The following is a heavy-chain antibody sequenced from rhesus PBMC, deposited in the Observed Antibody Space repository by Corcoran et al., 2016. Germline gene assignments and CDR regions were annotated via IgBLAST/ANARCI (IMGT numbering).Heavy chain of an antibody. CDR2: SSGRVGST. V-gene: IGHV4-173*01. CDR1: GGSISSNY. Sequence: QLQLQESGPGLVKPSETLSLTCAVSGGSISSNYWSLIRPPPGKGLEWIGRSSGRVGSTHHNPSLKMRVTMSTDTSKNQFSLKLSSVTAAGTAVYYCASWDWNSYYYGLDSWGQGVVVTVSS. D-gene: IGHD1-26*01. J-gene: IGHJ6*01. CDR3: ASWDWNSYYYGLDS.